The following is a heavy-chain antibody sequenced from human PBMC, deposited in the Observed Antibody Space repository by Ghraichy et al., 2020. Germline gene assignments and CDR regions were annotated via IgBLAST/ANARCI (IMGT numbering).Heavy chain of an antibody. J-gene: IGHJ6*02. CDR1: GGSISRSSYY. CDR2: IHYSGST. V-gene: IGHV4-39*01. Sequence: SETLSLTCTVSGGSISRSSYYWGWIRQPPGKGLEWIGSIHYSGSTNYTLSLKITVTISVATSKNQFSLKLISVTAADTAVYYCACPAGYWSGVYGMGVWGQGTTVTVSS. D-gene: IGHD2-15*01. CDR3: ACPAGYWSGVYGMGV.